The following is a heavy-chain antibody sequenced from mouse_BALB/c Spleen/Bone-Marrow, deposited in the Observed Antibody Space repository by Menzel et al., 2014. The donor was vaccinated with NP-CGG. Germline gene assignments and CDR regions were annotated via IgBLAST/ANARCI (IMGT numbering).Heavy chain of an antibody. D-gene: IGHD1-1*01. Sequence: EVQVVESGRGLVQPGGSLRLSCATSGFTFTDYYMSWVRQPPGKALEWLGFIRNKANGYTTEYSASVKGRFTISRDNSQSILYLQMNTLRAEDIATYYCARERSYYGSSLFAYWGQGTLVTVSA. V-gene: IGHV7-3*02. CDR1: GFTFTDYY. J-gene: IGHJ3*01. CDR3: ARERSYYGSSLFAY. CDR2: IRNKANGYTT.